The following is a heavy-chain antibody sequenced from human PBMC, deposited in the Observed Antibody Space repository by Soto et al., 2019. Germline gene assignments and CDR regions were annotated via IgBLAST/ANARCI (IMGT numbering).Heavy chain of an antibody. CDR1: EGTFNSYA. CDR3: ASGASLWYPYFFES. V-gene: IGHV1-69*01. J-gene: IGHJ4*02. CDR2: IIPYYNTL. Sequence: QAQVVQSGAEVRKPGSSVKLSCKASEGTFNSYAIAWVRQAPGQGLEWMGGIIPYYNTLNYAKKFQDRVTMPADDSTNTGYMELSSLRSDDTAGYFCASGASLWYPYFFESWAQGTLDTVTS. D-gene: IGHD6-13*01.